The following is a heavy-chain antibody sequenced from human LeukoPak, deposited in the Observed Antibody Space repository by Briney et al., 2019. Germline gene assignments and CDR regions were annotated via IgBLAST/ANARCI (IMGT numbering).Heavy chain of an antibody. Sequence: ASVEVSCKASGGTFSSYAISWVRQAPGQGLEWMGRIIPILGIANYAQKFQGRVTITADKSTSTAYMELSSLRSEDTAVYYCARGGNYGSGSYYGMDVWGQGTTVTVSS. V-gene: IGHV1-69*04. CDR2: IIPILGIA. D-gene: IGHD3-10*01. CDR3: ARGGNYGSGSYYGMDV. J-gene: IGHJ6*02. CDR1: GGTFSSYA.